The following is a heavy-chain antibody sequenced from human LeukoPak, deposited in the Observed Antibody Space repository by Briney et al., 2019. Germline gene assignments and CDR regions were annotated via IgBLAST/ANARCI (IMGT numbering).Heavy chain of an antibody. V-gene: IGHV3-23*01. CDR2: ISGSGGST. Sequence: GGSLRLSCAASRFTFPSHGMHWVRQAPGKGLEWVSAISGSGGSTYYADSVKGRFTISRDNSKNTLYLQMNSLRAEDTAVYYCAKSDCSSTSCYDAFDIWGQGTMVTVSS. CDR3: AKSDCSSTSCYDAFDI. CDR1: RFTFPSHG. D-gene: IGHD2-2*01. J-gene: IGHJ3*02.